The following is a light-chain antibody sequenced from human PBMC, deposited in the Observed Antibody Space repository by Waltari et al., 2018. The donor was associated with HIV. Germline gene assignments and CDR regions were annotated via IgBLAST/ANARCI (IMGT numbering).Light chain of an antibody. CDR3: AAWDDTLNGL. Sequence: QSVLTQPPSAPGTPGQNVPTPCSGTTSNLGTNIVNWYQQFPGAAPKLLIYSNNQRPSGVPARFSGSKSGTSASLAISGLQSEDEADYFCAAWDDTLNGLFGGGTKLTVL. V-gene: IGLV1-44*01. J-gene: IGLJ2*01. CDR2: SNN. CDR1: TSNLGTNI.